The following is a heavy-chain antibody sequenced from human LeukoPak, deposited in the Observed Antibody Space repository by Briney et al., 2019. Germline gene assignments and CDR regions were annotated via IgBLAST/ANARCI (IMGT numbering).Heavy chain of an antibody. D-gene: IGHD1-1*01. J-gene: IGHJ3*02. CDR1: GDRVSRKSAA. V-gene: IGHV6-1*01. CDR3: ARGAVGQHESKGDVFDI. CDR2: SYYRSKWYD. Sequence: SQTLSLTCAISGDRVSRKSAAWYWIRQSPSRGLEWLGRSYYRSKWYDDYAVSLKSRITINPDTSKNQFSLHLDAVPPEDTAVYYCARGAVGQHESKGDVFDIWGQGAMVTVSS.